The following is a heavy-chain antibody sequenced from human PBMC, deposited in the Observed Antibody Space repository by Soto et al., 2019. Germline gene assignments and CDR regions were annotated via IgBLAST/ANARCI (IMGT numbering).Heavy chain of an antibody. J-gene: IGHJ6*02. V-gene: IGHV1-3*01. D-gene: IGHD3-3*01. Sequence: ASVKVYCKASGYTFASYAMHWVRQAPGQRLEWMGWINAGNGNTKYSQKFQGRVTITRDTSASTAYMELSSLRSEDTAVYYCACGGPAYYDFWSGYPTYHYYYYGMDVWGQGTTVTVSS. CDR1: GYTFASYA. CDR3: ACGGPAYYDFWSGYPTYHYYYYGMDV. CDR2: INAGNGNT.